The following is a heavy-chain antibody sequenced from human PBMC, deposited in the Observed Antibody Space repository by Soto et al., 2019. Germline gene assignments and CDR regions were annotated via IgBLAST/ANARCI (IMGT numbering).Heavy chain of an antibody. D-gene: IGHD1-7*01. V-gene: IGHV3-23*01. Sequence: EVQLLESGGGLVQPGGSLRLSCVASGFTFSSYAMSWVRQAPGKGLEWVSAISGSGGSTYYADSVKGRFTISRDNSKNTLYLQMNSLRAEDTAVYYCAKSILYNWNYEGYFDYWGQGTLVTVSS. CDR1: GFTFSSYA. CDR2: ISGSGGST. J-gene: IGHJ4*02. CDR3: AKSILYNWNYEGYFDY.